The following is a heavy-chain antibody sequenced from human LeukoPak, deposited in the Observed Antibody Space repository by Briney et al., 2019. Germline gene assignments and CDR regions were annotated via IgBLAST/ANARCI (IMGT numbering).Heavy chain of an antibody. J-gene: IGHJ4*02. CDR1: GYTFTSYG. V-gene: IGHV1-18*01. CDR2: ISAYNGNT. D-gene: IGHD4-17*01. CDR3: ARDPDYGDYSFDY. Sequence: GASVKVSCKASGYTFTSYGISWVRQAPGQGLEWMGWISAYNGNTNYAQKFQGRVTITTDESTSTAYMELSSLRSEDTAVYYCARDPDYGDYSFDYWGQGTLVTVSS.